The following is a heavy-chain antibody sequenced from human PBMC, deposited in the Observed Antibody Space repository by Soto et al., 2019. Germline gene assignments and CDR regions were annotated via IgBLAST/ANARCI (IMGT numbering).Heavy chain of an antibody. CDR2: ISAYNGNA. V-gene: IGHV1-18*01. Sequence: APVKVSFKAPGYTFTSYGISWVRQSPGHGLEWMGWISAYNGNANYAQKLQGRVTMTTDNSKNTLYLQRNSLRAEFTAVYYCARDWSHCINGVCYTGSDSWGRGALVTVSS. D-gene: IGHD2-8*01. CDR1: GYTFTSYG. CDR3: ARDWSHCINGVCYTGSDS. J-gene: IGHJ4*02.